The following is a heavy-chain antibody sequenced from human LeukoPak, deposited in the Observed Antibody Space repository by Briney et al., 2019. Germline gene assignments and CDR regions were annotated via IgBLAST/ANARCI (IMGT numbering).Heavy chain of an antibody. CDR2: ISAYNGNT. CDR1: GYTFTSYG. V-gene: IGHV1-18*01. J-gene: IGHJ3*02. Sequence: GASVKVSCKASGYTFTSYGISWVRQAPGQGLEWMGWISAYNGNTNYAQKLQGRVTMTTDTSTSTAYMELRSLRSDDTAVYYCARDLGRGISGNAFDIWGQGTMVTVSS. CDR3: ARDLGRGISGNAFDI. D-gene: IGHD5-24*01.